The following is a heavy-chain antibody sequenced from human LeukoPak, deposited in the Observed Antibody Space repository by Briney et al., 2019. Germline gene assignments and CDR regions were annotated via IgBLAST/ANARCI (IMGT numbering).Heavy chain of an antibody. CDR3: ARGSVGEYSSSCYFDY. J-gene: IGHJ4*02. V-gene: IGHV1-18*01. CDR2: IIAYNVNT. Sequence: ASVTGYCQASGYAFTSDGMSWVRQAPGQGLEWMGWIIAYNVNTNNAQKLQCRVTMSTDTSTSTAYMELSSLRYDDTAVYYCARGSVGEYSSSCYFDYWGQGTLVTVSS. D-gene: IGHD6-6*01. CDR1: GYAFTSDG.